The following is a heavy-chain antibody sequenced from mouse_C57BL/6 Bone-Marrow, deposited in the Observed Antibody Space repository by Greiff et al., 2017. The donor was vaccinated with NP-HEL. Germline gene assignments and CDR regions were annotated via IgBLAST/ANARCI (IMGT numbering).Heavy chain of an antibody. V-gene: IGHV3-6*01. CDR1: GYSITSGYY. CDR2: ISYDGSN. CDR3: ARGEEIPENAMDY. Sequence: DVQLQESGPGLVKPSQSLSLTCSVTGYSITSGYYWNWIRQFPGNKLEWMGYISYDGSNNYNPSLKNRISITRDTSKNQFFLKLNSVTTEDTATYYCARGEEIPENAMDYWGQGTSVTVSS. J-gene: IGHJ4*01.